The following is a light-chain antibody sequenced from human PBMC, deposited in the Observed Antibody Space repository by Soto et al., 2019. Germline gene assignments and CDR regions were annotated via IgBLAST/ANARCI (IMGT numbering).Light chain of an antibody. CDR3: LQHNSYPRT. V-gene: IGKV1-17*01. CDR1: QGIRND. CDR2: AAS. Sequence: EIQITQLPSSRSGLVGDGVPIPSLASQGIRNDLGWYQQKPGKAPKRLIYAASSLQSGVPSRFSGSGSGTEFTLTISSLQPEDFATYYCLQHNSYPRTFGQGTKVDIK. J-gene: IGKJ1*01.